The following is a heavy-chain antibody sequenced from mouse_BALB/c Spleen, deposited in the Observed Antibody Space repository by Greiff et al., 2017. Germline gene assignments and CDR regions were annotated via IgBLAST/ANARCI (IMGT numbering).Heavy chain of an antibody. V-gene: IGHV1S137*01. CDR1: GYTFTDYA. CDR2: ISTYYGDA. D-gene: IGHD3-3*01. J-gene: IGHJ4*01. Sequence: VKLQESGAELVRPGVSVKISCKGSGYTFTDYAMHWVKQSHAKSLEWIGVISTYYGDASYNQKFKGKATMTVDKSSSTAYMELARLTSEDSAIYYCARAGDRYAMDYWGQGTSVTVSS. CDR3: ARAGDRYAMDY.